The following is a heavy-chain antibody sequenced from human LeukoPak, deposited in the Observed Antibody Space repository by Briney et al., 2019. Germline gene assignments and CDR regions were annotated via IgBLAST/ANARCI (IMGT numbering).Heavy chain of an antibody. Sequence: GASVKVSCKASGYTFTSYGISWVRQAPGQGLEWMGWISAYNGNTNYAQKLQGRVTMTTDTSTSTAYMELRSLSSDDTAVYYCARDFYDSSGDTYAFDIWGQGTMVTVSS. J-gene: IGHJ3*02. CDR3: ARDFYDSSGDTYAFDI. CDR2: ISAYNGNT. CDR1: GYTFTSYG. D-gene: IGHD3-22*01. V-gene: IGHV1-18*01.